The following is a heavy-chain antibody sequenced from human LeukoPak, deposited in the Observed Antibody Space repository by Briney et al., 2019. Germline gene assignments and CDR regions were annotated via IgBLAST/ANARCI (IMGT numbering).Heavy chain of an antibody. CDR2: ISGSGGSS. V-gene: IGHV3-23*01. Sequence: PGGSLRLSCAASGFTFISYAMNWVRQAPGKGLEWVSGISGSGGSSYYADSVTGRFTISRDNSKNTLYLQMNSLRAEDTAVYYCAKAVGAYYFDSWGQGTLVTVSS. D-gene: IGHD3-10*01. CDR3: AKAVGAYYFDS. J-gene: IGHJ4*02. CDR1: GFTFISYA.